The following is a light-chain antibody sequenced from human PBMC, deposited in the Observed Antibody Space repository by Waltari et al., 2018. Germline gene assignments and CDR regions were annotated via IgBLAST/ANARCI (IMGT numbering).Light chain of an antibody. Sequence: DIQMTQSPSSLSASVGDRVTITCQASQDIRKNLNWFQQKPGKAPQVLIFDASNSQAAVPSRFSGSGSGTDFAFTISSLQPEDIGTYYCQHYANLPLTFGGGTRVEIK. V-gene: IGKV1-33*01. CDR2: DAS. CDR3: QHYANLPLT. CDR1: QDIRKN. J-gene: IGKJ4*01.